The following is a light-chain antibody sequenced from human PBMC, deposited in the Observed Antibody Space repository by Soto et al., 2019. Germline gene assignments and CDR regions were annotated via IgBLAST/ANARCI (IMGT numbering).Light chain of an antibody. CDR2: GAF. J-gene: IGKJ1*01. CDR1: QSVSSN. V-gene: IGKV3-15*01. Sequence: EIVMTQSPATLSVSPGARAPLSCRARQSVSSNLAWYQQKPGQAPRLLIYGAFTRATGIPARFSGSGSGTEFTLTTSSLQSEDCAVYYCQQYNTWALTFGQGAKVDIK. CDR3: QQYNTWALT.